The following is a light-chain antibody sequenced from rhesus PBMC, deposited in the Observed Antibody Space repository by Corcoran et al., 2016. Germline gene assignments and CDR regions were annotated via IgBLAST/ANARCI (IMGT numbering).Light chain of an antibody. V-gene: IGKV3-24*04. CDR1: KSVGTN. CDR3: QQTCALWA. Sequence: EIVVTQSPANMSLSPGERANLSCRDSKSVGTNLAWYHQRPGPAPRLLSFAASRRATGIPVRFSGSGSGTDVTLTIPILEPEGVGLYHCQQTCALWAFGQGTKVEIK. CDR2: AAS. J-gene: IGKJ1*01.